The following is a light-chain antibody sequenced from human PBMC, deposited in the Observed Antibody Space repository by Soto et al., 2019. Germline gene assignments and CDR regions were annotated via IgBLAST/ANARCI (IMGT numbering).Light chain of an antibody. Sequence: DIQITQSPSSLTASVVESVTITFRASQSISTHLNWYQQKPGKAPKLLIYAASNLHSGVPSRFSGSGSGTDFTLTIRSLQLEDFATYYCQESHSRPPWMCGQGTKGDIK. J-gene: IGKJ1*01. V-gene: IGKV1-39*01. CDR2: AAS. CDR3: QESHSRPPWM. CDR1: QSISTH.